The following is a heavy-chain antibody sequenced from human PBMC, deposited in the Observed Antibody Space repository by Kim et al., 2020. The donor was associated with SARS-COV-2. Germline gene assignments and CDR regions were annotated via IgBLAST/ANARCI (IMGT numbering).Heavy chain of an antibody. Sequence: TANYAQKFQGRVTITADESTSTAYMELSSLRSEDTAVYYCAHWNDDPEDYWGQGTLVTVSS. CDR3: AHWNDDPEDY. D-gene: IGHD1-1*01. J-gene: IGHJ4*02. CDR2: TA. V-gene: IGHV1-69*01.